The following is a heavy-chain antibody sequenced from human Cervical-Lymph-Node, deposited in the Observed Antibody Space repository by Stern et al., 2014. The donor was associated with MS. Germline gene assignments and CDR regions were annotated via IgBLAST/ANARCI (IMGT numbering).Heavy chain of an antibody. CDR1: GYIFTSYY. CDR3: ARSITVTPLEY. Sequence: QVQLVESGGEVKKPGASVKVSCRASGYIFTSYYIHWVRQAPGKGLVWVVLLNASSGAADLPLSFQDRVTMTRDTSITTAYMELTRLTSDDTAVYYCARSITVTPLEYWGQGSLVAVSS. V-gene: IGHV1-2*06. CDR2: LNASSGAA. J-gene: IGHJ4*02. D-gene: IGHD4-17*01.